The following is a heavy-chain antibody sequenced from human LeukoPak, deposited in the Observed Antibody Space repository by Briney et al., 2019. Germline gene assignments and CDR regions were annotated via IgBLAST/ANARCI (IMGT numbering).Heavy chain of an antibody. V-gene: IGHV3-7*03. D-gene: IGHD3-16*01. Sequence: GGSLRLSCAASGYTFSSYWMNWARQAPGKGLEWVASINHNGNVNYYVDSVKGRFTISRDNAKNSLYLQMSNLRAEDTAVYFCARGGGLDVWGQGATVTVSS. CDR2: INHNGNVN. CDR3: ARGGGLDV. J-gene: IGHJ6*02. CDR1: GYTFSSYW.